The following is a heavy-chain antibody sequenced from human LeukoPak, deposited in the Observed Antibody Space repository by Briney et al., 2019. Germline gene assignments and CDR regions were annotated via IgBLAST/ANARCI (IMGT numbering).Heavy chain of an antibody. CDR2: INSDGSRI. J-gene: IGHJ4*02. CDR1: GFTVSTNY. V-gene: IGHV3-74*01. Sequence: SGGSLRLSCAASGFTVSTNYMSWVRQAPGKGLVWVSRINSDGSRINYADSVKGRFTISRDNAKNTLYLQMNSLRAEDTAVYYCAREWLYSGSYIDNWGQGTLVTVSS. D-gene: IGHD1-26*01. CDR3: AREWLYSGSYIDN.